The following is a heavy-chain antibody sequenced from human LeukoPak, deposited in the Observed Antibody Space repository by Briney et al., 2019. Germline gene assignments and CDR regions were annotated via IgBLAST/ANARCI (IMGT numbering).Heavy chain of an antibody. CDR3: ARGFQTRTGTTEVDDY. J-gene: IGHJ4*02. CDR2: MNPNSGNT. V-gene: IGHV1-8*01. D-gene: IGHD1-1*01. Sequence: ASVKVSCKASGYTFTSYDINWVRQATGQGLAWMGWMNPNSGNTGYAQKFQGRVTMTRNTSISTAYMELSSLRSEDTAVYYCARGFQTRTGTTEVDDYWGQGTLVTVSS. CDR1: GYTFTSYD.